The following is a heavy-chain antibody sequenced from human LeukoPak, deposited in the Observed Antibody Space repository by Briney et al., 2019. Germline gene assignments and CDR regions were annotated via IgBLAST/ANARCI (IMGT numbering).Heavy chain of an antibody. J-gene: IGHJ4*02. Sequence: ASVKVSCKASGYTFVTYGINWARQAPGQGPEWIGWISTYNGNTKYALKFQDRVTLTRDTSTTTAYMELKSLTADDRAGYYCARASFDHWGQGTLVIVSS. CDR3: ARASFDH. CDR1: GYTFVTYG. V-gene: IGHV1-18*01. CDR2: ISTYNGNT.